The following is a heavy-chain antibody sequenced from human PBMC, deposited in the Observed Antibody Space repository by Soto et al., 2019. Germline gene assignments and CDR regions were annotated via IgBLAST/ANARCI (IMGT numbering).Heavy chain of an antibody. Sequence: PSETLSLTCTVSGGSISSYYWSWIRQPPGKGLEWIGYIYYSGSTNYNPSLKSRVTISVDTSKNQFSLKLSSVTAADTAVYYCATNQALGYCSSTSCYAGFDYWGQGTLVTVSS. V-gene: IGHV4-59*08. D-gene: IGHD2-2*01. CDR2: IYYSGST. CDR3: ATNQALGYCSSTSCYAGFDY. CDR1: GGSISSYY. J-gene: IGHJ4*02.